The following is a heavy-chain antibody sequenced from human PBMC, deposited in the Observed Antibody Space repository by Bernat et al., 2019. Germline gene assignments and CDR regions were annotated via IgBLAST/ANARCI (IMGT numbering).Heavy chain of an antibody. CDR2: FYYSGSI. J-gene: IGHJ4*02. CDR3: ARVSQWWSSRGDHGFLSGAFDY. Sequence: QVQLQESGPGLVKPSETLSLTCTVSGGSISSYSWSWIRQPPGKGLEWIGFFYYSGSINYNPSLKSRVTISVDTSKNQFSLKLSSVTAADTAVYYCARVSQWWSSRGDHGFLSGAFDYWGQGTLVTVSS. CDR1: GGSISSYS. V-gene: IGHV4-59*01. D-gene: IGHD6-19*01.